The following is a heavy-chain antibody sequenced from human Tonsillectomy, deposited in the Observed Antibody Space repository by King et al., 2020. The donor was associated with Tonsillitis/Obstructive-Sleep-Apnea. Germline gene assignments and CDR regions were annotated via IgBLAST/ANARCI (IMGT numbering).Heavy chain of an antibody. D-gene: IGHD3-3*01. CDR2: IYYTGIT. Sequence: QLQESGPGLVKPSETLSLTCTVSNGSISTYYWSWIRQPPGKGLEWIGYIYYTGITNYNPSLESRVTISVDTSKNQLSLQLSSVTAADTAVYYCARERGDLWSGYYYNWFDPWGQGTLVTVSA. CDR3: ARERGDLWSGYYYNWFDP. V-gene: IGHV4-59*01. J-gene: IGHJ5*02. CDR1: NGSISTYY.